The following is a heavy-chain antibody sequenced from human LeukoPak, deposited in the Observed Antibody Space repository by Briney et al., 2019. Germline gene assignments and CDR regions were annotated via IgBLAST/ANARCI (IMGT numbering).Heavy chain of an antibody. CDR2: ISSSGSTI. D-gene: IGHD6-13*01. CDR1: GFTFGDYY. CDR3: ARDSEYSSSFAFDI. J-gene: IGHJ3*02. V-gene: IGHV3-11*04. Sequence: GGSLRLSXAASGFTFGDYYMSWIRQAPGKGLEWLSYISSSGSTIYYADSVKGRFTISRDNAKNSLYLQMNSLRAEDTAVYYCARDSEYSSSFAFDIWGQGTMVTVSS.